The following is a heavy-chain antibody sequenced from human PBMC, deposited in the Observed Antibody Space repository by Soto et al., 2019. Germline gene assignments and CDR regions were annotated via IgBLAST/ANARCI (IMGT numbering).Heavy chain of an antibody. Sequence: GGSLRLSCAASGFIFSSFEMNWVRQAPGKGLEWVSYISSSSSTIYYADSVKGRFTISRDNAKNSLYLQVNSLRAEDTAVYYCARQGTPYNWFDSWDQGTLVTFS. CDR2: ISSSSSTI. CDR3: ARQGTPYNWFDS. V-gene: IGHV3-48*03. CDR1: GFIFSSFE. J-gene: IGHJ5*01.